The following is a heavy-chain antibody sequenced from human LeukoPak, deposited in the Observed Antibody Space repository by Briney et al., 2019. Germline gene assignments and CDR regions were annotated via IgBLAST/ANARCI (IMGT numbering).Heavy chain of an antibody. V-gene: IGHV3-21*01. CDR2: ISSSSSYI. CDR1: GFTFSSYS. J-gene: IGHJ4*02. CDR3: ARDDSGWYDY. D-gene: IGHD6-19*01. Sequence: GGSLRLSCAASGFTFSSYSMNWVRQAPGKGLEWVSSISSSSSYIYYADSVKGRFTISRDNAKNSLYLQMNSLRAADTAVYYCARDDSGWYDYWGQGTLVTVSS.